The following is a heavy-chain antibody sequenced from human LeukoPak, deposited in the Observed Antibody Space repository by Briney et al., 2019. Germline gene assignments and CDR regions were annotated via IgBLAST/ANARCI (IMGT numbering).Heavy chain of an antibody. D-gene: IGHD6-13*01. V-gene: IGHV3-30*02. CDR2: IRYDGSNK. Sequence: GGSLRLSCAASGFTFSSYGMHWVRQAPGKGLEWVAFIRYDGSNKYYADSVKGRFTISRDNSKNTLYLQMNSLRAEDTAVYYCAKGIAAAGKPPRDYFDYWGQGTLVTVSS. J-gene: IGHJ4*02. CDR1: GFTFSSYG. CDR3: AKGIAAAGKPPRDYFDY.